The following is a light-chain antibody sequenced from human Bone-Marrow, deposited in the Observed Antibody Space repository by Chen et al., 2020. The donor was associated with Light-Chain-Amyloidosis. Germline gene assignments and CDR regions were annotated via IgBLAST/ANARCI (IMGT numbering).Light chain of an antibody. Sequence: QPALTQPASVSGSPGQSLTISCPGTSSDVGGDNHVSWYQQHPDKAPKLMIYEVTNRPSWVPDRFSGSKSDNTASLTISGLQTEDEADYFCSSYTITNTLVFGSGTRVTVL. CDR3: SSYTITNTLV. CDR1: SSDVGGDNH. J-gene: IGLJ1*01. CDR2: EVT. V-gene: IGLV2-14*01.